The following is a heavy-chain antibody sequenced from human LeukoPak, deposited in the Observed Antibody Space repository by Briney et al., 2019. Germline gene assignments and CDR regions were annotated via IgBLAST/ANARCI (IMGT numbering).Heavy chain of an antibody. D-gene: IGHD3-10*01. V-gene: IGHV1-2*02. CDR1: GYTFTGYY. Sequence: ASVTVSCKASGYTFTGYYMHWVRQAPGQGVEWMGWINPNSGGTNYAQKFQGRVTMTRDTSISTAYMELSRLRSDDTTVYYCAREQEVGSGSYYIGPYMDVWGKGTTVTVSS. CDR3: AREQEVGSGSYYIGPYMDV. CDR2: INPNSGGT. J-gene: IGHJ6*03.